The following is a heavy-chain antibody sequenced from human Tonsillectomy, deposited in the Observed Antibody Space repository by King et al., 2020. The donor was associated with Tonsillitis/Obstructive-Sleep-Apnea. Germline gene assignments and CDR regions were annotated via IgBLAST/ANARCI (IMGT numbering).Heavy chain of an antibody. D-gene: IGHD5-18*01. CDR2: IWYDGSNK. CDR1: GFTFSSYG. CDR3: ARGSDTTMADAFDI. J-gene: IGHJ3*02. Sequence: VQLVESGGGVVQPGRSLRLSCAASGFTFSSYGMHWVRQAPGKGLEWVAVIWYDGSNKYYADSVKGRFTISRDNSKNTLYLQMNSLRAEDTAVYYCARGSDTTMADAFDIWGQGTMVTVSS. V-gene: IGHV3-33*01.